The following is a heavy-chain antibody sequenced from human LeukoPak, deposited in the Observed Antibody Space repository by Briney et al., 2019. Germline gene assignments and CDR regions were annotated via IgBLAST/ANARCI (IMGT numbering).Heavy chain of an antibody. J-gene: IGHJ4*02. CDR2: IKEDGREK. CDR3: ASGRQLGY. V-gene: IGHV3-7*01. D-gene: IGHD6-13*01. CDR1: GFTFSNYW. Sequence: GGSLSLSCAAYGFTFSNYWMSWVRQAPGKGLEWVANIKEDGREKYYVDSVKGRFTISRDNARNSLYLQMNSLRAEDTAVYYCASGRQLGYWGQGTRVTVSS.